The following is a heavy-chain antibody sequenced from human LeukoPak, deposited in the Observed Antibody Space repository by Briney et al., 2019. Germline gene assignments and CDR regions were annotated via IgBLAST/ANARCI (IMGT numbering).Heavy chain of an antibody. CDR1: GFTFSGYP. V-gene: IGHV3-30*14. Sequence: PGGSLRLSCAASGFTFSGYPIHWVRQAPGKGLEWVAVISYDGSNKYYADSVKGRFTISRDNSKNTLYLQMNSLGAEDTAVYYCARVSYYDSSGYYFLSYVDYWGQGTLVTVSS. CDR3: ARVSYYDSSGYYFLSYVDY. J-gene: IGHJ4*02. D-gene: IGHD3-22*01. CDR2: ISYDGSNK.